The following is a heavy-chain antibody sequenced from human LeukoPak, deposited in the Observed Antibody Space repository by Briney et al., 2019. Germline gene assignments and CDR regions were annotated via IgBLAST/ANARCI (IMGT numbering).Heavy chain of an antibody. Sequence: SETLSLTCTVSGGSISSYYWSWIRQPPGKGLEWIGYIYYSGSTNYNPSLKSRVTISVDTSKNQFSLKLSSVTAADTAVYYCARTARVASETDYWGQGTLVTVSS. J-gene: IGHJ4*02. CDR1: GGSISSYY. V-gene: IGHV4-59*01. CDR2: IYYSGST. CDR3: ARTARVASETDY. D-gene: IGHD5-12*01.